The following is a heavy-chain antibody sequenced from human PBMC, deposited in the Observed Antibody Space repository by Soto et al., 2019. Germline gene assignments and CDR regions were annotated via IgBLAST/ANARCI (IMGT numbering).Heavy chain of an antibody. CDR3: GSAFYDSSGFY. D-gene: IGHD3-22*01. Sequence: QVQLVESGGGVVQPGRSLRLSCAASGFTFSSYAMHWVRQAPGKGLAWVAVISYDGSNKYYADSVKGRFTISRDNSKNTLYRQVYSLRAGDTDVDYCGSAFYDSSGFYWGQGPLVTVSS. J-gene: IGHJ4*02. CDR2: ISYDGSNK. V-gene: IGHV3-30-3*01. CDR1: GFTFSSYA.